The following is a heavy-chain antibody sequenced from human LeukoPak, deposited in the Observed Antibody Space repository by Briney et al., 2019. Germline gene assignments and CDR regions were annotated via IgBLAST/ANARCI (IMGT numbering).Heavy chain of an antibody. D-gene: IGHD2-2*01. CDR3: AKSDCSYISCYVLDY. CDR2: FSGSGDNI. V-gene: IGHV3-23*01. CDR1: GFTFSSYA. Sequence: GGSLRLSCAASGFTFSSYAMSWVRQAPGKGLEWVSAFSGSGDNIYYADSVKGRFTISRDSSKKTLYLQMNILRAEDTAVYYCAKSDCSYISCYVLDYWGQGTQVTVSS. J-gene: IGHJ4*02.